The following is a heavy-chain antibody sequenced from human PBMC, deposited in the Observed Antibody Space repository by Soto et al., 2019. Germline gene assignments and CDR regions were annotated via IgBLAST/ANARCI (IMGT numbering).Heavy chain of an antibody. D-gene: IGHD1-1*01. CDR2: MNPNSGNT. CDR3: ASGVSGTTASTDFDY. Sequence: QVQLVQSGAEVKKPGASVKVSCKASGYTFTSYDINWVRQATGQGLEWMGWMNPNSGNTGYAQKFQGRVTMTRNTSISTDYMELTSLRSEDTTVYYCASGVSGTTASTDFDYWGQGTLVTVSS. V-gene: IGHV1-8*01. J-gene: IGHJ4*02. CDR1: GYTFTSYD.